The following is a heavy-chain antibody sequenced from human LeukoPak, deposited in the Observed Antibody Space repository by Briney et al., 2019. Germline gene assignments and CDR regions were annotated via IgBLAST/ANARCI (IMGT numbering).Heavy chain of an antibody. CDR1: GGSISSSSYY. Sequence: TSSETLSLTCTVSGGSISSSSYYWGWIRQPPGKGLEWIGSIYYGESTYYNPSLKSRVTISVDTSKNQFSLKLSSVTAADTAVYYCAREAYCGGDCYSGFDYWGQGTLVTVSS. CDR3: AREAYCGGDCYSGFDY. D-gene: IGHD2-21*02. J-gene: IGHJ4*02. V-gene: IGHV4-39*07. CDR2: IYYGEST.